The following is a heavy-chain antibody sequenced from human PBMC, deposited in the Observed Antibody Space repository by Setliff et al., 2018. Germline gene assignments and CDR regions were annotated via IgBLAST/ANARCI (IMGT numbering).Heavy chain of an antibody. V-gene: IGHV3-33*08. Sequence: PGGSLRLSCAASGFTFSTYAMHWVRQAPGKGLEWVAVIWFDGSYKKYADSVKGRFSISRDNARDSLFLQMSSLRAEDTAVYYCAREVVGAPSTFDIWGQGTMVTVS. D-gene: IGHD1-26*01. CDR2: IWFDGSYK. CDR3: AREVVGAPSTFDI. CDR1: GFTFSTYA. J-gene: IGHJ3*02.